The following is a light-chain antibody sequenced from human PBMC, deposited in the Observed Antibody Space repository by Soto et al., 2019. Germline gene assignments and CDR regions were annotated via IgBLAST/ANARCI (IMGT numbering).Light chain of an antibody. CDR3: SSYTSSSTLDVV. CDR2: DVS. V-gene: IGLV2-14*01. CDR1: SSDVGGYNY. J-gene: IGLJ2*01. Sequence: QSALTQPASVSGSPGQSITISCTGTSSDVGGYNYVSWYQQHPGKAPKLMIYDVSNRPSGVSNRFSGSKSGNTASLTISGRQGEDESDYYCSSYTSSSTLDVVFGGGTKLTVL.